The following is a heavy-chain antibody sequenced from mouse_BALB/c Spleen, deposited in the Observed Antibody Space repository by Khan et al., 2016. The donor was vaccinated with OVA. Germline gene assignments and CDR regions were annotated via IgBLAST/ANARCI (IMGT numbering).Heavy chain of an antibody. CDR2: ISSTGGT. V-gene: IGHV3-2*02. Sequence: EVQLQESGPGLVKPSQSLSLTCTVTGCSITSDYAWNWIRQFPGNKLEWMGYISSTGGTSYNPSLKSRISVTRDTSKNQFFLQLKSVTTEDTATYYCARSLYYSFGYALDCWGRGTSVTVSS. J-gene: IGHJ4*01. D-gene: IGHD2-12*01. CDR3: ARSLYYSFGYALDC. CDR1: GCSITSDYA.